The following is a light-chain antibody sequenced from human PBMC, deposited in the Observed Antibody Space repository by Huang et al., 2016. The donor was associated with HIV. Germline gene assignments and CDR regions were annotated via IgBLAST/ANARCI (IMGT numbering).Light chain of an antibody. Sequence: DIQMTQSPSSVSASIGDRLTITCRASQGISSWLAWYQQEPGKAPKLLIYIACNFKSEVPSRFSGGGSGTDFTLTISTLQPEDFATYYCQQTNSFPWTFGQGTKVEIK. CDR2: IAC. CDR3: QQTNSFPWT. CDR1: QGISSW. V-gene: IGKV1D-12*01. J-gene: IGKJ1*01.